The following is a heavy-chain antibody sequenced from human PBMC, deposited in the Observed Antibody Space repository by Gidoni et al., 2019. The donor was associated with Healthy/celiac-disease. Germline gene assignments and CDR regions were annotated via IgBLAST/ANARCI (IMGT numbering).Heavy chain of an antibody. D-gene: IGHD6-13*01. V-gene: IGHV1-69*01. CDR1: GGTFSSYA. Sequence: QVPLVPSGAEVKNPGSSVKVSCQASGGTFSSYAIRWVRQAPGQGLEWMGGIIPIFGTANYAQKFQGRVTITADESTSTAYMELSSLRSEDTAVYYCATEFSSWTRSPTTDYYYMDVWGKGTTVTVSS. J-gene: IGHJ6*03. CDR3: ATEFSSWTRSPTTDYYYMDV. CDR2: IIPIFGTA.